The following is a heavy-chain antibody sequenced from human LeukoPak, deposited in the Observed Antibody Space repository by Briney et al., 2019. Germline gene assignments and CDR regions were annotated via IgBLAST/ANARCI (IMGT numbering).Heavy chain of an antibody. D-gene: IGHD2-2*01. J-gene: IGHJ3*02. CDR3: ARLGIVVVTAAIDAFDI. V-gene: IGHV4-39*07. CDR1: GGSISSSSYY. CDR2: IYYSGST. Sequence: SETLSLTCTVSGGSISSSSYYWGWIRQPPGKGLEWIRSIYYSGSTYYNPSLKSRVTMSVDTSKNQFSLKLSSVTAADTAVYYCARLGIVVVTAAIDAFDIWGQGTMVTVSS.